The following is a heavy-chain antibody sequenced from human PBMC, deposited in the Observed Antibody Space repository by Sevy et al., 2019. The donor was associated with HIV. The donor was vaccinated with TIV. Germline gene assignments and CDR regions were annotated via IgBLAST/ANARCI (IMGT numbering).Heavy chain of an antibody. CDR3: ARAVITMIVVNYYGMDV. Sequence: GESLKISCAASGFTFSSYSMNWVRQAPGKGLEWVSYISSSSSTIYYADSVKGRFTISRDNAKNSLYLQMNSLRDEDTAVYYCARAVITMIVVNYYGMDVWGQGTTVTVSS. CDR1: GFTFSSYS. CDR2: ISSSSSTI. J-gene: IGHJ6*02. D-gene: IGHD3-22*01. V-gene: IGHV3-48*02.